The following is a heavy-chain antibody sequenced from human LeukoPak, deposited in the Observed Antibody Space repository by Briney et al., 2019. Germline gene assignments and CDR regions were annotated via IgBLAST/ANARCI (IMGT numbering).Heavy chain of an antibody. D-gene: IGHD3-9*01. CDR3: ARQGFYDILTGYYENWFDP. CDR1: GGSISSYY. J-gene: IGHJ5*02. CDR2: IYYSGST. V-gene: IGHV4-59*08. Sequence: SETLSLTCTVSGGSISSYYWSWIRQPPGKGLEWIGYIYYSGSTNYNPSLKSRVTISVDTSKNQFSLKLSSVTAADTAVYYCARQGFYDILTGYYENWFDPWGQGTLVTVSS.